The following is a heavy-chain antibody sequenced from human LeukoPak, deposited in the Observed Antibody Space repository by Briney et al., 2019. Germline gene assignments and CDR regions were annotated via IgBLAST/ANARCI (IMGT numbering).Heavy chain of an antibody. CDR2: ISGSGDYT. J-gene: IGHJ4*02. Sequence: GGSLRLSCEASGFTFKSYAMTWVRQAPGQGLQWVSGISGSGDYTYYADSVKGRFTVSRDNPAHTLYLQMDSLRSEDTAVYFCANSFTGSLAHFDYWGQGTLVTVSS. CDR1: GFTFKSYA. D-gene: IGHD1-26*01. CDR3: ANSFTGSLAHFDY. V-gene: IGHV3-23*01.